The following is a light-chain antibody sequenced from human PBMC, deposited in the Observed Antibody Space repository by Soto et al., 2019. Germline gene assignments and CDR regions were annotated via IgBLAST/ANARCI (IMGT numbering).Light chain of an antibody. J-gene: IGLJ1*01. Sequence: NFMLTQPHSVSESPGKTVTISCTGSSGSVASNYVHCYQRRPGSAPTIVIYGDNQRPSGVPDRFSGSIDSSSNSASLTISRLKTEDEADYFCQSYDRSSLYVFGTGTKVTVL. CDR2: GDN. CDR3: QSYDRSSLYV. CDR1: SGSVASNY. V-gene: IGLV6-57*02.